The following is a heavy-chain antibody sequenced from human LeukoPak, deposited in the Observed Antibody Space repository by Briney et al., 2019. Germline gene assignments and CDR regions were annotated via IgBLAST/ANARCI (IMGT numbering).Heavy chain of an antibody. CDR3: ATESRAVVIYTGWYFDY. Sequence: ASVKVSCKVSGYTLTELSMHWVRQAPGKGLEWMGGFDPEDGETIYAQKFQGRVTMTEDTSTDTAYMELSSLRSEDTGVYYCATESRAVVIYTGWYFDYWGQGTLVTVSS. V-gene: IGHV1-24*01. CDR1: GYTLTELS. D-gene: IGHD3-22*01. CDR2: FDPEDGET. J-gene: IGHJ4*02.